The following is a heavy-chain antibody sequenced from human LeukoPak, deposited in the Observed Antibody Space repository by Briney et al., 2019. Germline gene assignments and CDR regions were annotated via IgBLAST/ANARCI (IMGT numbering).Heavy chain of an antibody. CDR3: ARGDLWLGH. J-gene: IGHJ4*02. V-gene: IGHV3-7*01. CDR1: GFIFSSYW. Sequence: TGGSLRLPCATSGFIFSSYWMCWVRQAPGKGLKWVANIKSDGSEEYYGDSVKGRFTISRDNAKNSLYLQMNSLRVEDTAVYYCARGDLWLGHWGQGSLVTVSS. CDR2: IKSDGSEE. D-gene: IGHD3-10*01.